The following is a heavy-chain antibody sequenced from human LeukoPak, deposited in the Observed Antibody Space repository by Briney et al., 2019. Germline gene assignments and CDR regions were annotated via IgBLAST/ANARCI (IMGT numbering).Heavy chain of an antibody. CDR1: GYTFTGYY. CDR2: INPNSGGT. Sequence: ASVKVSCKASGYTFTGYYMHWVRQAPGQGLEWMGWINPNSGGTNYAQKFQGRVTMIRDTSISTAYMELSRLRSDDTAVYYCARDILAGGTNDAIDIWGQGTMVSVSA. CDR3: ARDILAGGTNDAIDI. D-gene: IGHD3-16*01. J-gene: IGHJ3*02. V-gene: IGHV1-2*02.